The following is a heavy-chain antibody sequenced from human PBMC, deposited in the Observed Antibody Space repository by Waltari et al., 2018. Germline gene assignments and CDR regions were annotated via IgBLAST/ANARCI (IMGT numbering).Heavy chain of an antibody. J-gene: IGHJ4*02. V-gene: IGHV4-59*01. D-gene: IGHD3-3*01. CDR1: GGSISSDY. Sequence: QVKLQESGPGRVKPSETLSLSCSVSGGSISSDYWSWFRQSPGKGLAWLAYMFYSGTTTYLPSRNNRVTIWADSSTNLLSLKVTAVSAADTAVYFCARGQYDFWSGYFPDSWGQGTLVTVSS. CDR3: ARGQYDFWSGYFPDS. CDR2: MFYSGTT.